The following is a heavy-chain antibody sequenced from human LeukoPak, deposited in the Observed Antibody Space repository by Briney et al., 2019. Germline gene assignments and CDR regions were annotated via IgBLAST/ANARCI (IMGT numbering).Heavy chain of an antibody. V-gene: IGHV3-9*01. CDR3: ARDRRPLTGYNAQDY. Sequence: GRSLRLSCAASGFTFDDYAMQWVRLSPGKGLEWVSRIDWNSRSTVYADSVRGRFTISRDNAKNSLYLQMNSLRPEDTALYYCARDRRPLTGYNAQDYWGQGTLVTVSS. J-gene: IGHJ4*02. D-gene: IGHD3-9*01. CDR2: IDWNSRST. CDR1: GFTFDDYA.